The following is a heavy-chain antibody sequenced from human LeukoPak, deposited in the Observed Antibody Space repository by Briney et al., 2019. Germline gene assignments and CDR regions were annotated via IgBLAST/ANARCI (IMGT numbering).Heavy chain of an antibody. CDR2: INPNSGGT. Sequence: ASVKVSCKASGYTFTGYYMHWVRQAPGQGLEWMGRINPNSGGTNYAQKFQGRVTMIRDTSIRTAHMELSRLRSDDTAAYYCARHLGIVGATRGMFGYWGQGTLVTLSS. J-gene: IGHJ4*02. D-gene: IGHD1-26*01. CDR3: ARHLGIVGATRGMFGY. V-gene: IGHV1-2*06. CDR1: GYTFTGYY.